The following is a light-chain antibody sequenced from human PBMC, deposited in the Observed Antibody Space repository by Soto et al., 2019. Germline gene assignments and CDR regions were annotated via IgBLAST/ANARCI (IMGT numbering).Light chain of an antibody. CDR3: QHYGSSLT. J-gene: IGKJ1*01. Sequence: EIVLTQSPGTLSLSPGERATLSCRASQSVSSSYLAWYQQKPGRAPRLLIYGASSRATGIPDRFSGSGSGTDFTLTISRLEPEDFAVYYCQHYGSSLTFGQGTKVEIK. CDR1: QSVSSSY. V-gene: IGKV3-20*01. CDR2: GAS.